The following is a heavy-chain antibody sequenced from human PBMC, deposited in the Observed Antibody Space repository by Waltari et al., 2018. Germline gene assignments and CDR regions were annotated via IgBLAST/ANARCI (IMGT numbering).Heavy chain of an antibody. V-gene: IGHV1-2*02. CDR3: ARDPGPLVGAPDY. D-gene: IGHD1-26*01. J-gene: IGHJ4*02. CDR1: GYRLPDSPLPLVTQPPAHG. Sequence: QVQLVQSGTAVHKPGASVKVSCQALGYRLPDSPLPLVTQPPAHGLDWVGQTPGQGLEWLGWINPKKGHTSYAQNFLGRVTMTRDTSINTVYMDLSGLRSDDTAVFYCARDPGPLVGAPDYWGQGTLVTVSS. CDR2: INPKKGHT.